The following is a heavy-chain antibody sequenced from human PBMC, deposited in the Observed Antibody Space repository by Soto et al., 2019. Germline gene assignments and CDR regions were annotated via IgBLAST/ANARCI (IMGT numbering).Heavy chain of an antibody. CDR2: IFHSGST. V-gene: IGHV4-4*02. J-gene: IGHJ4*02. D-gene: IGHD1-26*01. Sequence: PSLTCAVSGGSISSNNWWSWVRQPPGKGLEWIGEIFHSGSTHYSPSLKSRVTISVDKSKNHFSLNLTSVTAADTAVYYCARVYSGSYSDSWGQGTLVTVSS. CDR1: GGSISSNNW. CDR3: ARVYSGSYSDS.